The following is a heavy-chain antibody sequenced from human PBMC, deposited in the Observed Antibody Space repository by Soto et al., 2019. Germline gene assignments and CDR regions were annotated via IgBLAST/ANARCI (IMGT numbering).Heavy chain of an antibody. CDR1: GYSISTFY. CDR3: ARGRTVRNYADDSSDYFYFFDY. V-gene: IGHV4-59*01. Sequence: XETLSLTCTVSGYSISTFYWGWMRQSPGKELDWIGYVYYTGSTNYNPSLKSRVTISVDRSKNQFSLKLTSANAADTAVYYCARGRTVRNYADDSSDYFYFFDYWGQGTQVTVSS. CDR2: VYYTGST. J-gene: IGHJ4*02. D-gene: IGHD3-22*01.